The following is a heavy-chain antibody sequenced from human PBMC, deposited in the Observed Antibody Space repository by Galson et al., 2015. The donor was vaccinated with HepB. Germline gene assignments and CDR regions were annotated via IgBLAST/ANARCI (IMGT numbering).Heavy chain of an antibody. J-gene: IGHJ4*02. Sequence: SLRLSCAASGFTFSNYAMHWVRQAPGKGLEWVAFTLYDGSNKYYADSVKGRFGISRDNSKNTLYPQMNSLRAEDTAVYYCARGLCIFDSRGYRNDYWGQGTLVTVSS. D-gene: IGHD3-22*01. CDR3: ARGLCIFDSRGYRNDY. V-gene: IGHV3-30*09. CDR1: GFTFSNYA. CDR2: TLYDGSNK.